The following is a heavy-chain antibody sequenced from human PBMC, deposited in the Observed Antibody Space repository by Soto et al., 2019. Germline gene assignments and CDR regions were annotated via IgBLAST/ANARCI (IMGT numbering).Heavy chain of an antibody. CDR1: GGSTSSYY. CDR3: ARGGYGDSSFDY. J-gene: IGHJ4*02. Sequence: PSETLSLTCTVSGGSTSSYYWSWIRQPPGKGLEWIGYIYYSGSTNYNPSLKSRVTISVDTSKNQFSLKLSSVTAADTAVYYCARGGYGDSSFDYWGQGTLVTVSS. V-gene: IGHV4-59*01. D-gene: IGHD4-17*01. CDR2: IYYSGST.